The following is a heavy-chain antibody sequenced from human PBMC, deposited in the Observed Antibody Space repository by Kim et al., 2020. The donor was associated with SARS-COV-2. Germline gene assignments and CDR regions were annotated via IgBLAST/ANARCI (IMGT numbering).Heavy chain of an antibody. J-gene: IGHJ4*02. CDR2: ISSSGTTI. D-gene: IGHD1-26*01. V-gene: IGHV3-48*04. Sequence: GGSLRLSCAASGFTFSSYSMNWVRQAPGKGLDWVSYISSSGTTIYYTDSVRGRFTISKDNAKNSLYLQLKSLRAEDTAGYYCASGGVGATTTIDCWGQGTLVTVSS. CDR1: GFTFSSYS. CDR3: ASGGVGATTTIDC.